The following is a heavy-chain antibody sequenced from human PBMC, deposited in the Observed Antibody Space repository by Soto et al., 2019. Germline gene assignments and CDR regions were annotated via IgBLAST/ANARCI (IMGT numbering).Heavy chain of an antibody. CDR2: SYYSGST. Sequence: QVQLQESGPGLVKPSETLSLTCTVSGGSINNHYWSWIRQPPGQGLEWIGYSYYSGSTNYNPSLKSRVTMSVDTSKNQFSLKLSSLTAADTAIYYCARANWVFDYWGQGTLVTVSS. J-gene: IGHJ4*02. CDR1: GGSINNHY. V-gene: IGHV4-59*11. D-gene: IGHD7-27*01. CDR3: ARANWVFDY.